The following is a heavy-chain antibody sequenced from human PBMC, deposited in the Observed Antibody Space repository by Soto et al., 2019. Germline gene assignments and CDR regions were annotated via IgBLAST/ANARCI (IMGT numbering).Heavy chain of an antibody. J-gene: IGHJ4*02. CDR2: ISYDGSNK. D-gene: IGHD5-12*01. CDR3: ARGRYSGYSDY. V-gene: IGHV3-30-3*01. CDR1: GFPFSSYA. Sequence: PGGSLRLSCAASGFPFSSYAMHWVRQAPGKGLEWVAVISYDGSNKYYADSVKGRFTISRDNSKNTLYLQMNSLRAEDTAVYYCARGRYSGYSDYWGQGTLVTVSS.